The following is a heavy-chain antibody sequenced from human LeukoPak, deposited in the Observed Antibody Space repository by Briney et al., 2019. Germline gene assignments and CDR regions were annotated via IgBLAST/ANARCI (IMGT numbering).Heavy chain of an antibody. CDR2: IKQDESEI. CDR3: ARRGSFDY. Sequence: SGGSLRLSCATSGFTFSGYWMSWVRQTPEKGLEWVANIKQDESEIYYVDSVKGRFTISRDNAKSSLYLQMNSLRTDDTAVYYCARRGSFDYWGQGTLVTVSS. CDR1: GFTFSGYW. J-gene: IGHJ4*02. V-gene: IGHV3-7*03. D-gene: IGHD3-10*01.